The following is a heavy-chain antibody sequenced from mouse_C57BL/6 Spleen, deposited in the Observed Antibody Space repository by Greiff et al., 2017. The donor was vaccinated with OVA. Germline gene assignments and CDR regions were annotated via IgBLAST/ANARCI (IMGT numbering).Heavy chain of an antibody. CDR3: ASIYYYGSSYVDD. Sequence: QVQLQQPGAELVRPGSSVKLSCKASGYTFTSYWMDWVKQRPGQGLEWIGNLYPSDSETHYNQKFKDQATLTVEKSSSTAYLQLSSLTSEDSAVYYCASIYYYGSSYVDDWGQGTTLTVSS. CDR1: GYTFTSYW. CDR2: LYPSDSET. D-gene: IGHD1-1*01. V-gene: IGHV1-61*01. J-gene: IGHJ2*01.